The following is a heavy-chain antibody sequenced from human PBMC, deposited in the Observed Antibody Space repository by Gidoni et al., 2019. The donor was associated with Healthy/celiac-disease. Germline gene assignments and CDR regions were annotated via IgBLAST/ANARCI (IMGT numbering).Heavy chain of an antibody. CDR3: ARGPDYYDSSGYYDY. V-gene: IGHV1-69*02. J-gene: IGHJ4*02. CDR1: GGPFSSYT. Sequence: QVQLVQSGAAVKKPGSSVKVSCKASGGPFSSYTISWVRQAPGQGLEWMGRIIPILGIANYAQKFQGRVTITADKSTSTAYMELSSLRSEDTAVYYCARGPDYYDSSGYYDYWGQGTLVTVSS. D-gene: IGHD3-22*01. CDR2: IIPILGIA.